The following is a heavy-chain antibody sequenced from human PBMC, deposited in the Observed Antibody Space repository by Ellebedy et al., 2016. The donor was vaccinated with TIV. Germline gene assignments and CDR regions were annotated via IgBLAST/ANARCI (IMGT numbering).Heavy chain of an antibody. J-gene: IGHJ3*02. Sequence: GESLKISCAASGFSFSSYWMNWVRQAPGKGLEWVSYMSGSTITTYYADSVKGRFTISRDNAKNSLYLQMNSLRAEDTAVYYCARDMAWGNERVIDGFDIWGQGTMVTVSS. D-gene: IGHD7-27*01. CDR3: ARDMAWGNERVIDGFDI. CDR1: GFSFSSYW. CDR2: MSGSTITT. V-gene: IGHV3-48*04.